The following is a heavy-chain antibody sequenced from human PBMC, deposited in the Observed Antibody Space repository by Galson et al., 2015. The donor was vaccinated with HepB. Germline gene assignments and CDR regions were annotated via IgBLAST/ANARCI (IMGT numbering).Heavy chain of an antibody. CDR2: INPSGGST. D-gene: IGHD6-19*01. CDR1: GYTFTSYY. Sequence: SVKVSCKASGYTFTSYYMHWVRQAPGQGLEWMGIINPSGGSTSYAQKFQGRVTMTRDTPTSTVYMELSSLRSEDTAVYYCASGPGDSSGWYWSAFDIWGQGTMVTVSS. J-gene: IGHJ3*02. CDR3: ASGPGDSSGWYWSAFDI. V-gene: IGHV1-46*03.